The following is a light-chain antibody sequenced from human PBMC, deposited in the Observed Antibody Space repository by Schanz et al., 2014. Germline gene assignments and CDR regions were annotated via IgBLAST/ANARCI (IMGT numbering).Light chain of an antibody. Sequence: EIVLTQSPGSLSLSPGDRATLSCRASQSVSSNLAWYQQKPGQAPRLLIYGTSTRATGDPARFSGSGSGTEFTLTISSLQSEDFAVYYCQQYNIWPPVTFGQGTKVDIK. CDR3: QQYNIWPPVT. V-gene: IGKV3-15*01. J-gene: IGKJ1*01. CDR2: GTS. CDR1: QSVSSN.